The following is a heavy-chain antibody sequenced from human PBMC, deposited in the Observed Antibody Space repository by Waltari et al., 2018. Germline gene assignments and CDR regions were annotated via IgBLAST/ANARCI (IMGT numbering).Heavy chain of an antibody. D-gene: IGHD3-3*01. CDR2: INHSGST. CDR3: ARINFWSGYYMYYFDY. V-gene: IGHV4-34*01. J-gene: IGHJ4*02. CDR1: GGSFSGYY. Sequence: QVQLQQWGAGLLKPSETLSLTCAVYGGSFSGYYWSWIRQPPGKGLEWIGEINHSGSTNYNPSLKSRGTISVDTSKNQFSLKLSSVTAADTAVYYCARINFWSGYYMYYFDYWGQGTLVTVSS.